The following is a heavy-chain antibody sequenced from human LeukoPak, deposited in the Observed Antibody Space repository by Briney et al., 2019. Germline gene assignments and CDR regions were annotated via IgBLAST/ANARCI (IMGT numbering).Heavy chain of an antibody. CDR1: GFIFSNYG. CDR3: AKDYDDILTGGYYFDY. CDR2: ISASGSAT. Sequence: GGSLRLSCAASGFIFSNYGMNWVRQAPGKGLEWVAAISASGSATSYADSVRGRFTISRDNSKNTLYLQMNSLRAEDTAVYYCAKDYDDILTGGYYFDYWGQGTLVTVSS. V-gene: IGHV3-23*01. D-gene: IGHD3-9*01. J-gene: IGHJ4*02.